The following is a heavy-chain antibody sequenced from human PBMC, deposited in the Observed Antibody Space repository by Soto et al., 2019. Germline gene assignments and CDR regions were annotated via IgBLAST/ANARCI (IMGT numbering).Heavy chain of an antibody. D-gene: IGHD6-6*01. CDR1: GYTFTYRY. V-gene: IGHV1-45*02. CDR2: ITPFNGNT. Sequence: SSMKVSCKASGYTFTYRYLHWVRQAPGQALEWMGWITPFNGNTKYAQKFQDRVTITRDRSMSTAYMELSSLRSEDTAMYYCARSAGYSSSYYGMEVWGEGTKVTVSS. CDR3: ARSAGYSSSYYGMEV. J-gene: IGHJ6*04.